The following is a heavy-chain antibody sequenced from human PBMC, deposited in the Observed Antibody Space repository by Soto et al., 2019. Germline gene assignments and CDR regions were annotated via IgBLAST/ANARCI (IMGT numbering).Heavy chain of an antibody. V-gene: IGHV1-3*01. CDR1: GYTFTSYA. D-gene: IGHD6-13*01. CDR2: ISAGNGNT. Sequence: ASVKVCCKASGYTFTSYAMHWVRQAPGQRLEWMGWISAGNGNTKYSQKFQGRVTITRDTSASTAYMELSSLRSEDTAVYYCARVSSWYRFFDYWGQVTLVTVSS. CDR3: ARVSSWYRFFDY. J-gene: IGHJ4*02.